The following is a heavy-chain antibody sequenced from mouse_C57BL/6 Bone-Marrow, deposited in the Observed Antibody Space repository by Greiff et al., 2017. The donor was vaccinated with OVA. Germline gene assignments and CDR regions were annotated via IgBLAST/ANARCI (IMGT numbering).Heavy chain of an antibody. CDR3: ARRGSNYGYFDV. CDR1: GFTFSDYG. Sequence: EVQRVESGGGLVQPGGSLKLSCAASGFTFSDYGMAWVRQAPRKGPEWVAFISNLAYSIYYADTVTGRFTISRENAKNTLYLEMSSLRSEDTAMYYCARRGSNYGYFDVWGTGTTVTVSS. CDR2: ISNLAYSI. D-gene: IGHD2-5*01. V-gene: IGHV5-15*01. J-gene: IGHJ1*03.